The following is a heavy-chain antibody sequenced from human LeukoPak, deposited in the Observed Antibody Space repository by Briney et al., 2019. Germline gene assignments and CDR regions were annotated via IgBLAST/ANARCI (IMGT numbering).Heavy chain of an antibody. J-gene: IGHJ3*02. CDR2: IYDRGPA. D-gene: IGHD2-2*01. CDR1: GYAIISGGFS. V-gene: IGHV4-30-2*01. CDR3: ARAYCSSTSCSYQPRDAFDI. Sequence: PSQTLSLTCTVSGYAIISGGFSWNWIRQPPGKGLEWIGCIYDRGPAHYNPSLKSRATISVDRSKNQFSLKLSSVTAADTAVYYCARAYCSSTSCSYQPRDAFDIWGQGTMVTVSS.